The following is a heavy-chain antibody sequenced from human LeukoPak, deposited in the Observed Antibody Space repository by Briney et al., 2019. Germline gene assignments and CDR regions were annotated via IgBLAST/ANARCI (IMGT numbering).Heavy chain of an antibody. V-gene: IGHV3-23*01. J-gene: IGHJ4*02. CDR1: GFTFNKYG. Sequence: GGSLRLSCAASGFTFNKYGMSWVRQAPGKGLEWVSSISNSGDSTYYADSVKGRFTISRDNSKNTLYLQMSSLRVEDTAVYYCTRRYNYAFDYWGQGILVTVSS. CDR3: TRRYNYAFDY. CDR2: ISNSGDST. D-gene: IGHD5-24*01.